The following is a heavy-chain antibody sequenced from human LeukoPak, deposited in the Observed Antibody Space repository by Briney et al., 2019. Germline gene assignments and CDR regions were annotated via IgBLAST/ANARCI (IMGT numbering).Heavy chain of an antibody. J-gene: IGHJ4*02. CDR3: AREGRYDGSTMWYFDY. CDR1: GFTVSSNY. D-gene: IGHD3-22*01. Sequence: QPRGSLRLSCAASGFTVSSNYMAWVRQAPGKGLEWVSVIYSGGTIYYADSVKGRFTISRDNSKNTLYLQMNSLRAEDTAVYYCAREGRYDGSTMWYFDYWGQGTLLTVSS. V-gene: IGHV3-53*01. CDR2: IYSGGTI.